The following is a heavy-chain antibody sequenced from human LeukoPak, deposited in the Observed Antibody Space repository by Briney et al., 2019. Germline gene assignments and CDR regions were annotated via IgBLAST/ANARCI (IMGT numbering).Heavy chain of an antibody. CDR3: ARGGAQLSGEQIIYYDSSGYLGY. V-gene: IGHV1-46*01. CDR2: INPSGGST. J-gene: IGHJ4*02. CDR1: GYTFTSYY. D-gene: IGHD3-22*01. Sequence: GASVKVSCKASGYTFTSYYMHWVRQAPGQGLEWMGIINPSGGSTSYAQKFQGRVTMTRDTSTSTVYMELSSLRSEDTAVYYCARGGAQLSGEQIIYYDSSGYLGYWGQGTLVTVSS.